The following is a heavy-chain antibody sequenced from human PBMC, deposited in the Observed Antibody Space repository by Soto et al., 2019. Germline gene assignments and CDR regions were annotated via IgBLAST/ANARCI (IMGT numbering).Heavy chain of an antibody. Sequence: SETLSLTCAVSGGSISNDNWWTWVRQPPGKGLEWIGEIYHSGSTNYNPSLMSRVTISVDKSKNQFSLKVSSVTAADTAVYYCERVPYYDHVWGSSGDYWGKGTLVTVSS. CDR2: IYHSGST. J-gene: IGHJ4*02. D-gene: IGHD3-16*01. V-gene: IGHV4-4*02. CDR1: GGSISNDNW. CDR3: ERVPYYDHVWGSSGDY.